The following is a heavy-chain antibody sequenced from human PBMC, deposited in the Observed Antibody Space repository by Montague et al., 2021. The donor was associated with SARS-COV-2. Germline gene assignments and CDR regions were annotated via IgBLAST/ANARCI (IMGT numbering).Heavy chain of an antibody. CDR3: ARVGRQQLVRLSGMDV. J-gene: IGHJ6*02. CDR1: GGSISSSSYY. D-gene: IGHD6-13*01. CDR2: IYYSGST. Sequence: SETLSLTCTVSGGSISSSSYYWGWIRQPPGKGLEWIGSIYYSGSTYYNPSLKSRVTISVGTSKNQFPLKLSSVTAADTAVYYCARVGRQQLVRLSGMDVWGQGTTVTVSS. V-gene: IGHV4-39*06.